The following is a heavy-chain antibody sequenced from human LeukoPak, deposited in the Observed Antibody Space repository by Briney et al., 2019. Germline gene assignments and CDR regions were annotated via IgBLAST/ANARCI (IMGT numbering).Heavy chain of an antibody. V-gene: IGHV3-21*01. D-gene: IGHD4-17*01. CDR2: ISSSSSYI. CDR3: ARDGDGDYPTQGYYFDY. J-gene: IGHJ4*02. Sequence: GGPLRLSCAASGFTFSSYSMNWVRQAPGKGLEWVSSISSSSSYIYYADSVKGRFTISRDNAKNSLYLQMNSLRAEDTAVYYCARDGDGDYPTQGYYFDYWGQGTLVTVSS. CDR1: GFTFSSYS.